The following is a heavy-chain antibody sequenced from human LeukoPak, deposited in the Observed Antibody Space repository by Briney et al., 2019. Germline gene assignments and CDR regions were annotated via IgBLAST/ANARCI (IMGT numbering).Heavy chain of an antibody. CDR1: GGSINSYY. D-gene: IGHD3-3*02. CDR2: VFYKGNT. CDR3: AAGAPKFLHLVS. V-gene: IGHV4-59*03. Sequence: SETLSLTCSVSGGSINSYYWSWIRQSPGRVLEWIGYVFYKGNTDYNPSLKSRVTMSLDSPKSQVSLTLTSMTAADTAIYYCAAGAPKFLHLVSWGQGTLVTVSS. J-gene: IGHJ5*02.